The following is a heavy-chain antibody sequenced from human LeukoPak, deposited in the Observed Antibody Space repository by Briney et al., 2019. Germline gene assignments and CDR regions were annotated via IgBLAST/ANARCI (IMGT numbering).Heavy chain of an antibody. V-gene: IGHV3-7*01. CDR2: IKQDGSEK. CDR3: AREGDDFWSGYLNWFDP. D-gene: IGHD3-3*01. J-gene: IGHJ5*02. CDR1: GFTFSSYA. Sequence: PGGSLRLSCAASGFTFSSYAMHWVRQAPGKGLEWVANIKQDGSEKYYVDSVKGRFIISRDNAKNSLYLQMNSLRAEDTAVYYCAREGDDFWSGYLNWFDPWGQGTLVTVSS.